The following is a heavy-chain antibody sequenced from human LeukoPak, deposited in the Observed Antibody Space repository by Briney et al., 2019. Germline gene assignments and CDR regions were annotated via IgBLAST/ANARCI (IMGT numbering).Heavy chain of an antibody. CDR3: ARVEQWLVPY. CDR2: ISSSGSTI. D-gene: IGHD6-19*01. CDR1: GFTFSSYE. V-gene: IGHV3-48*03. J-gene: IGHJ4*02. Sequence: GGSLRLSCAASGFTFSSYEMNWVRRAPGKGLEWVSYISSSGSTIYYADSVKGRFTISRDNAKNSLYLQMNSLRAEDTAVYYCARVEQWLVPYWGQGTLVTVSS.